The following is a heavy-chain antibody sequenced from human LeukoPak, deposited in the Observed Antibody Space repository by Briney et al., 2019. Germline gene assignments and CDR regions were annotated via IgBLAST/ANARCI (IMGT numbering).Heavy chain of an antibody. D-gene: IGHD6-19*01. CDR2: IIPIFGTA. Sequence: ASVKVSCKASAGTFSSYAISWVRQAPGQGLEWMGRIIPIFGTANYAQKFQGRVTITTDESTSTAYMELSSLRSEDTAVYYCARMAAVAHFDYWGQGTLVTVSS. CDR3: ARMAAVAHFDY. J-gene: IGHJ4*02. CDR1: AGTFSSYA. V-gene: IGHV1-69*05.